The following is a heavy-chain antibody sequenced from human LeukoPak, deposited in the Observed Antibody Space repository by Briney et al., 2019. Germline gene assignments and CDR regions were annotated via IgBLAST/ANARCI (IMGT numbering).Heavy chain of an antibody. CDR1: GFTVSSNY. Sequence: GGSLRLSCAASGFTVSSNYMSWVRQAPGKGPERVSVIYSGGSTYYADSVKGRFTISRDNSKNTLYLQMNSLRAEDTAVYYCAREFPEYSSSWYGYFDYWGQGTLVTVSS. D-gene: IGHD6-13*01. J-gene: IGHJ4*02. CDR2: IYSGGST. CDR3: AREFPEYSSSWYGYFDY. V-gene: IGHV3-53*01.